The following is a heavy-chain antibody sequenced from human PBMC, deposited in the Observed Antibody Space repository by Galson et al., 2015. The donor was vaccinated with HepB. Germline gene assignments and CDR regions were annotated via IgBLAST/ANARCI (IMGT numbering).Heavy chain of an antibody. V-gene: IGHV3-7*03. CDR2: INQDGSSK. CDR1: GFTFSSYW. D-gene: IGHD3-10*01. CDR3: ARRISLVRGIITKPDYYYGMDV. J-gene: IGHJ6*02. Sequence: SLRLSCAAPGFTFSSYWMNWVRQAPGKGLEWVAHINQDGSSKYYVDSVKGRLTISRDNAKDSVYLQLDSLRAEDTAVYYCARRISLVRGIITKPDYYYGMDVWGQGTTVTVAS.